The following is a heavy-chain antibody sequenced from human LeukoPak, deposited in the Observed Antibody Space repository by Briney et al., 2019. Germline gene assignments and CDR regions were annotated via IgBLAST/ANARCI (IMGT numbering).Heavy chain of an antibody. CDR3: ARTNLGDRPDAFDI. D-gene: IGHD3-16*01. Sequence: ASVKVSCKASGCTFTSYGISWVRQAPGQGLEWMGWISAYNGNTNYAQKLQGRVTMTTDTSTSTAYMELRSLRSDDTAVYYCARTNLGDRPDAFDIWGQGTMVTVSS. CDR1: GCTFTSYG. V-gene: IGHV1-18*01. CDR2: ISAYNGNT. J-gene: IGHJ3*02.